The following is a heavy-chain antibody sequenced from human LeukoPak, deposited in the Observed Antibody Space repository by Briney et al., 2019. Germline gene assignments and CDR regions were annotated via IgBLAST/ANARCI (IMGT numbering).Heavy chain of an antibody. J-gene: IGHJ4*02. Sequence: GAPVKVSCKASGGTFSSYAISWVRQAPGQGLEWRGGSIPIFGTANYAQKFQGRGTITADKSTSTAYMELSSLRSEDTAVYYCARTYYYDSSGYYYPGGFDYWGQGTLVTVSS. V-gene: IGHV1-69*06. CDR1: GGTFSSYA. D-gene: IGHD3-22*01. CDR2: SIPIFGTA. CDR3: ARTYYYDSSGYYYPGGFDY.